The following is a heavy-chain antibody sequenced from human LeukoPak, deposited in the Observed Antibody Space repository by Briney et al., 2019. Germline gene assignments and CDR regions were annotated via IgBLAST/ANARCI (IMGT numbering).Heavy chain of an antibody. CDR1: GFTFSSYG. V-gene: IGHV3-33*01. CDR2: IWYDGSNK. J-gene: IGHJ6*04. D-gene: IGHD2-2*01. Sequence: GGSLRLSCAAPGFTFSSYGMHWVRQAPGKGLEWVAVIWYDGSNKYYADSVKGRFTISRDNSKNTLYLQMNSLRAEDTAVYYCARGGEFQLLSPLYYYYGMDVWGKGTTVTVSS. CDR3: ARGGEFQLLSPLYYYYGMDV.